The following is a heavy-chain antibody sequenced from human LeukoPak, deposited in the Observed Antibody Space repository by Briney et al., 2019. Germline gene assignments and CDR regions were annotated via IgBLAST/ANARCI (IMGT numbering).Heavy chain of an antibody. D-gene: IGHD3-10*01. CDR3: ARDEKEVLLWFGEPTHFAY. CDR2: ISAYNGNT. CDR1: GYTFTSYD. V-gene: IGHV1-18*01. Sequence: ASVKVSCKASGYTFTSYDITWVRQAPGQGLEWMGWISAYNGNTNYAQKLQGRVTMTTDTSTNTAYMEVRSLRSDDTAVYYCARDEKEVLLWFGEPTHFAYWGQGTLVTVSS. J-gene: IGHJ4*02.